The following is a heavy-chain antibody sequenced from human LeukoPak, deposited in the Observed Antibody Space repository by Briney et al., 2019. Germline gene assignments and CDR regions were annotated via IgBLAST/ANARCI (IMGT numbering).Heavy chain of an antibody. CDR1: GFSFSNYA. D-gene: IGHD1-14*01. V-gene: IGHV3-30*02. CDR3: AKTGFQWGEYFYYMDV. J-gene: IGHJ6*03. CDR2: IRKDGNEI. Sequence: SLSLAWVAAGFSFSNYAIHWVRQAASERLGWVAFIRKDGNEIYYAASVKGRFTISRDNSRDTLYFQMNSLIYEDTAVYYCAKTGFQWGEYFYYMDVWGKGTTVTVSS.